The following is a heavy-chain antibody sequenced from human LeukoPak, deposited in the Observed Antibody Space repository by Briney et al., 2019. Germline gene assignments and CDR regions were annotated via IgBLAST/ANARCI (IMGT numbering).Heavy chain of an antibody. CDR1: GFTVSSNH. CDR3: AMGVIVKYYFDY. J-gene: IGHJ4*02. Sequence: SGGSLRLSCAASGFTVSSNHMSWVRQAPGKGLEWVSVIYSGGSTYYADSVKGRFTISRDNPKNTLYLQMNSLRAEDTAVYYCAMGVIVKYYFDYWGQGTLVTVSS. V-gene: IGHV3-66*01. CDR2: IYSGGST. D-gene: IGHD3-16*02.